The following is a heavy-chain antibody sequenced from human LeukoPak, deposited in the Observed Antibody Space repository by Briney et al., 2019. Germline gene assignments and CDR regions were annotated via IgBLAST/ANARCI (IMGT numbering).Heavy chain of an antibody. CDR3: ARLIGDRTIYDY. V-gene: IGHV3-7*01. J-gene: IGHJ4*02. Sequence: GGSLRLSCAASGFTFRTYWMSWVRQAPGKGLEWVASINQGGSETYYVESVKGRFTISRDNAMNSFFLQMNSLRAEDTAVYYCARLIGDRTIYDYWGQGTLVNVSS. D-gene: IGHD6-6*01. CDR2: INQGGSET. CDR1: GFTFRTYW.